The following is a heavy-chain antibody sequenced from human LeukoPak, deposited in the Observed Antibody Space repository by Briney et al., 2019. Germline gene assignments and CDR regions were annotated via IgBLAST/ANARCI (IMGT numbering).Heavy chain of an antibody. CDR1: GYSSTSYG. V-gene: IGHV1-18*04. D-gene: IGHD6-19*01. CDR2: ISTYNGNT. J-gene: IGHJ5*02. CDR3: ARDFGFSSGSNWFDP. Sequence: ASVKVSCKAAGYSSTSYGISWVRQAPGQGLEWMGWISTYNGNTIYAQKLQGRVTMTRDTSTSTAYMELRSLRSDDTAVYYCARDFGFSSGSNWFDPWGQGTLVTVSS.